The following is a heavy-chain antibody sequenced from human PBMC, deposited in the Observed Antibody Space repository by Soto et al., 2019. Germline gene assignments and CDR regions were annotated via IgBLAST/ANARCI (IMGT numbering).Heavy chain of an antibody. V-gene: IGHV3-30*18. CDR2: ISYDGSNK. CDR1: GFRFSSYG. J-gene: IGHJ4*02. CDR3: AKDIVGSSGGDY. D-gene: IGHD1-26*01. Sequence: GGSLRLSCAASGFRFSSYGMHWVRQAPGKGLEWVAVISYDGSNKYYADSVKGRFTISRDNSKNTLYLQMNSLRAEDTAVYYCAKDIVGSSGGDYWGQGTLVTVSS.